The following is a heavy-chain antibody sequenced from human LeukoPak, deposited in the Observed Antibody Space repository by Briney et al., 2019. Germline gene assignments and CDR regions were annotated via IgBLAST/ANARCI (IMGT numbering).Heavy chain of an antibody. V-gene: IGHV3-64*01. CDR3: ARGGGYRGYGQDY. D-gene: IGHD5-12*01. CDR1: GFTFSSHA. Sequence: GGSLRLSCAASGFTFSSHAMHWVRQAPGQGLEYVSAISSNGDSTYYANSVQGRFTISRDNSKNTLYLQMGSLRVEDMAVYYCARGGGYRGYGQDYWGQGTLVTVSS. J-gene: IGHJ4*02. CDR2: ISSNGDST.